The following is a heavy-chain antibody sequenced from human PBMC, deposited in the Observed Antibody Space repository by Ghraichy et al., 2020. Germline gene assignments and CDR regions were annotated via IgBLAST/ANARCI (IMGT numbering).Heavy chain of an antibody. CDR1: GVSLSSSGMS. CDR2: IYWDDDK. J-gene: IGHJ3*02. CDR3: AHRGGRDSSGYYYVDAFDT. D-gene: IGHD3-22*01. V-gene: IGHV2-5*02. Sequence: SGPTLAKPTQTLTLTCTLSGVSLSSSGMSVCWIRQPPGKALECLGIIYWDDDKRYSPSLKSRLSITKDTSKNQVVLTMTNVDPADTATYYCAHRGGRDSSGYYYVDAFDTWGQGTMVNVSS.